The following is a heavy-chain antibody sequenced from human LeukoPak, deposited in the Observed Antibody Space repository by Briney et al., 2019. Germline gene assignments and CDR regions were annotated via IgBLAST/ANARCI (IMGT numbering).Heavy chain of an antibody. J-gene: IGHJ2*01. Sequence: GGSLRLSCAASGFTFDDYGMSWVRQAPGKGLEWVSGINWNGGSTGYADSVKGRFTISRDNAKNSLYLQMNSLRAEDTALYHCARGEHPTVTTVLVLWGRGTLVTVSS. CDR2: INWNGGST. CDR3: ARGEHPTVTTVLVL. CDR1: GFTFDDYG. D-gene: IGHD4-17*01. V-gene: IGHV3-20*01.